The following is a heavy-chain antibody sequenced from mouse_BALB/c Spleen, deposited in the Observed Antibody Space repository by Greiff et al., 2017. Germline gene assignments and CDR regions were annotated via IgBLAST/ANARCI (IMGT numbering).Heavy chain of an antibody. J-gene: IGHJ4*01. CDR2: IYPGDGDT. D-gene: IGHD4-1*01. V-gene: IGHV1-82*01. Sequence: QVQLQQSGPELVKPGASVKISCKASGYAFSSSWMNWVKQRPGQGLEWIGRIYPGDGDTNYNGKFKGKATLTADKSSSTAYMQLSSLTSVDSAVYFCARSGTGAMDYWGQGTSVTVSS. CDR1: GYAFSSSW. CDR3: ARSGTGAMDY.